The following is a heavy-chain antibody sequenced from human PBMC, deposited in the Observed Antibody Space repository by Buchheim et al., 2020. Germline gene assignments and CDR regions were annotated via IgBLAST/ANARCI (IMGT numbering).Heavy chain of an antibody. J-gene: IGHJ6*02. CDR3: ARDVGVRGAFFGMDV. V-gene: IGHV3-11*01. D-gene: IGHD3-10*01. CDR1: GFIFSDYY. CDR2: ISRSGSTI. Sequence: QAQLVESGGGLVEPGGSLRLSCAASGFIFSDYYMSWVRQAPGKGLEWVSYISRSGSTIWYTDSVQGRFTISRDNAKTSLYLQLNSPRAEDTAVYYCARDVGVRGAFFGMDVWGQGTT.